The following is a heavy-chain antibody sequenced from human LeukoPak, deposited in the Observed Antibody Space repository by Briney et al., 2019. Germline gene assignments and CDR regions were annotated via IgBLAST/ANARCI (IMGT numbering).Heavy chain of an antibody. J-gene: IGHJ6*04. CDR3: ARTSFPKNYYGSYV. V-gene: IGHV3-48*03. CDR1: GFTFSSYE. Sequence: GGSLRLSCAASGFTFSSYEMNWVRQAPGKGLGWVSYISSSGSTIYYADSVKGRFTISRDNAKNSLYLQMNSLRAEDTAVYYCARTSFPKNYYGSYVWGKGTTVTVSS. CDR2: ISSSGSTI. D-gene: IGHD2-21*01.